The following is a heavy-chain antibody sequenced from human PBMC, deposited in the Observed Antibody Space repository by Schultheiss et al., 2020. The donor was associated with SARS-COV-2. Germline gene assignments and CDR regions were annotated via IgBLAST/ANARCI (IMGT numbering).Heavy chain of an antibody. CDR2: IKQDGTDQ. V-gene: IGHV3-7*01. CDR3: AREMVRGERYYYYGMDV. CDR1: GFTFRKNW. Sequence: GESLKISCAASGFTFRKNWMSWLRQAPGKGLEWVANIKQDGTDQYYVDSVKGRFTISKDNANNFLYLQMNSLRAEDTAVYYCAREMVRGERYYYYGMDVWGQGTTVTVSS. J-gene: IGHJ6*02. D-gene: IGHD3-10*01.